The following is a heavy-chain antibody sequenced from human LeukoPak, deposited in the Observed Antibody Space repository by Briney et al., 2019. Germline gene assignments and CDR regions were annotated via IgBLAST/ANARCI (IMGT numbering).Heavy chain of an antibody. CDR1: GGSISSSGYY. Sequence: SETLSLTCTVSGGSISSSGYYWGWIRQPPGKGLEWIGSVDYTGITSHSPSLKSRVTISVDTSKNQFSLKVSSVSAADTGVYYCARLYYYDSSGEFDYWGQGTLVTVSS. D-gene: IGHD3-22*01. CDR3: ARLYYYDSSGEFDY. V-gene: IGHV4-39*01. CDR2: VDYTGIT. J-gene: IGHJ4*02.